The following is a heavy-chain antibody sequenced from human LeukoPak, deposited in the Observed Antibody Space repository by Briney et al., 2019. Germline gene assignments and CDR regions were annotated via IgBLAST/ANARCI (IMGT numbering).Heavy chain of an antibody. V-gene: IGHV1-2*02. D-gene: IGHD3-22*01. Sequence: ASVKVSFKASGYTFTGHYMHWVRQAPGQGLEWMGWINPNSGGTNYAQKFQGRVTMTRDTSISTAYMELSRLRSDDTAVYYCARFSYDSRGYYIDYWGQGTLVTVSS. J-gene: IGHJ4*02. CDR3: ARFSYDSRGYYIDY. CDR2: INPNSGGT. CDR1: GYTFTGHY.